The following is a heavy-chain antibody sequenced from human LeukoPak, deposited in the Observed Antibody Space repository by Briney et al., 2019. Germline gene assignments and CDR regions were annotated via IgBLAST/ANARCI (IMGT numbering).Heavy chain of an antibody. J-gene: IGHJ4*02. V-gene: IGHV3-21*04. Sequence: GGSLRLSCAASGFSFSSFSMNWVRQAPGKGLEWVSYISGGSSFIYYVDSVKGRFTISRDNAKNSLYLQMNSLRAEDTAVYYCARGSWQLAEEVYWGQGTLVTVSS. CDR2: ISGGSSFI. CDR1: GFSFSSFS. D-gene: IGHD6-6*01. CDR3: ARGSWQLAEEVY.